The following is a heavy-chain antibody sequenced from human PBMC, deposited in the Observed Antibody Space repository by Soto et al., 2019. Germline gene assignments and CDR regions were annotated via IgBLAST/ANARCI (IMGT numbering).Heavy chain of an antibody. Sequence: QLQLQESGSGLVKPSQTLSLTCAVSGGSISSGGYSWSWIRQPPGKGLEWIGYMYHSGSTYYNPSLKSRVTISIDRSNNQPSPKLSSVTAAEPAAYYSATVPDYWGQGILVTVSS. J-gene: IGHJ4*02. CDR1: GGSISSGGYS. CDR3: ATVPDY. V-gene: IGHV4-30-2*01. CDR2: MYHSGST.